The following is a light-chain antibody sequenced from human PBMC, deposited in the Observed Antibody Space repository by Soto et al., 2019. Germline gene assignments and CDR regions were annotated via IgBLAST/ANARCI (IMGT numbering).Light chain of an antibody. Sequence: DIQMTQSPSSLSASVEDRVIITCRASQSISNHLNWYQQKPGKAPKLLIFAASSLQSGVPSRFSGSRSGPDFTLTISSLQPEDFAIYYCQQSYSSPPTFGQGTKVEIK. CDR1: QSISNH. CDR2: AAS. CDR3: QQSYSSPPT. V-gene: IGKV1-39*01. J-gene: IGKJ1*01.